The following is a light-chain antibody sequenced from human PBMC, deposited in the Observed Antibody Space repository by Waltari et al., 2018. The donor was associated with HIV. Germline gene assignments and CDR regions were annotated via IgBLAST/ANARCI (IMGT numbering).Light chain of an antibody. V-gene: IGLV3-1*01. Sequence: SYELTQPPSMSVSPGQTASITCSGDKLGNKFTYWYKQKPGQSPVVVIYKDTKRPSGIPERFSGSNSGNTATLTISGTQAMDEADYYCQAWDSSTYVFGTGTKVTVL. CDR2: KDT. CDR3: QAWDSSTYV. CDR1: KLGNKF. J-gene: IGLJ1*01.